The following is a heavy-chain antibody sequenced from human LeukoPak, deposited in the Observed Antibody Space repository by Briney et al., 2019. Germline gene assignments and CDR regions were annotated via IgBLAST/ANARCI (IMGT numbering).Heavy chain of an antibody. CDR3: ARAYSSGWYVPERYNWFDP. CDR1: GGSISSSSYY. CDR2: IYYSGST. V-gene: IGHV4-39*01. Sequence: SETLSLTCTVSGGSISSSSYYWGWIRQPPGKGLEWIGSIYYSGSTYYNPSLKSRVTISVDTSKNQFSLKLTSVTAAGTAVYYCARAYSSGWYVPERYNWFDPWGQGTLVTVSS. D-gene: IGHD6-19*01. J-gene: IGHJ5*02.